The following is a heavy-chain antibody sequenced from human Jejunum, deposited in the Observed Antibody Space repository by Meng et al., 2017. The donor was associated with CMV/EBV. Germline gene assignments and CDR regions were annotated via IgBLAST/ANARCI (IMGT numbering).Heavy chain of an antibody. CDR3: ARGGIFRGIDY. V-gene: IGHV4-30-4*08. D-gene: IGHD3-10*01. CDR2: IYYNGNA. CDR1: GDPISSGDYS. Sequence: QVQLEGSGPRLVKPSQTLSLTCTVSGDPISSGDYSWNWIRQSPGKGLEWIGYIYYNGNAYYNPSLQSRVSISVDTSKNEFSLNPNSVTAADTALYFCARGGIFRGIDYWGQGTLVTVSS. J-gene: IGHJ4*02.